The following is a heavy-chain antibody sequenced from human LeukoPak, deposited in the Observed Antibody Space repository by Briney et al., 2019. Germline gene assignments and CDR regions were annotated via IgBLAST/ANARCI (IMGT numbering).Heavy chain of an antibody. CDR2: VYSGGGT. CDR3: ARAIYDFWSGYYSDY. CDR1: GGSISSGSYY. D-gene: IGHD3-3*01. J-gene: IGHJ4*02. Sequence: KPSQTLSLTCTVSGGSISSGSYYWSWIRQSAGKGLEWIGRVYSGGGTNYNPSLKSRVTISVDTSKNQYSLNLTSVTAADTAVYYCARAIYDFWSGYYSDYWGQGTLVTVSS. V-gene: IGHV4-61*02.